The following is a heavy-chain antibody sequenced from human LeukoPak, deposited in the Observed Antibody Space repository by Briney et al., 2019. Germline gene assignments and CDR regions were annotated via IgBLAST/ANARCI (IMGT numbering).Heavy chain of an antibody. J-gene: IGHJ4*02. CDR1: GGSLSGYH. D-gene: IGHD3-3*01. Sequence: PSETLSLTCAVYGGSLSGYHWSWIRQPPGKGLEWIGEINHSGSTNYNPSLKSRVTISVDTSKNQFSLKLSSVTAADTAVYYCARTYYDFWSGYYTRSTAYYFDYWGQGTLVTVSS. CDR2: INHSGST. V-gene: IGHV4-34*01. CDR3: ARTYYDFWSGYYTRSTAYYFDY.